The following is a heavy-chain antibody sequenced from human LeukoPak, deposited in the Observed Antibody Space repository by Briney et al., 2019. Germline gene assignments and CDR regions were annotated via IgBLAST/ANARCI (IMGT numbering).Heavy chain of an antibody. CDR3: ARSRTTVTTLIADYYYYGMDV. D-gene: IGHD4-11*01. Sequence: GASVKVSCKASGHTFTTYYIHWVRQAPGQGLEWMGGIIPIFGTANYAQKFQGRVTITADESTSTAYMELSSLRSEDTAVYYCARSRTTVTTLIADYYYYGMDVWGQGTTVTVSS. J-gene: IGHJ6*02. CDR1: GHTFTTYY. V-gene: IGHV1-69*13. CDR2: IIPIFGTA.